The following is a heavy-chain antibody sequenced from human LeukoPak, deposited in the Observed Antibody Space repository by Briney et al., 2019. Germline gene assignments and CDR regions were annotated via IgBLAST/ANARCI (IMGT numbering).Heavy chain of an antibody. D-gene: IGHD6-13*01. CDR2: IYYSGST. CDR3: ARLPVLRIAAQKDDY. V-gene: IGHV4-39*07. CDR1: GGSISSSSYY. Sequence: SETLSLTCTVSGGSISSSSYYWGWIRQPPGKGLEWIGSIYYSGSTYYNPSLKSRVTISVDTSKNQFSLKLSSVTAADTAVYYCARLPVLRIAAQKDDYWGQGTLVTVSS. J-gene: IGHJ4*02.